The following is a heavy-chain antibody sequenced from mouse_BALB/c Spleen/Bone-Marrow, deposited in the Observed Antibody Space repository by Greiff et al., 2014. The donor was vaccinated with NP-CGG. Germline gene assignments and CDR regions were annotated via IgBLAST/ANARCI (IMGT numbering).Heavy chain of an antibody. Sequence: VKLMESGPGLVAPSQSLSITCTVSGFSLTSYGVHWVRQPPGKGLEWLGVIWADGSTNYNSALMSRLSISKDNSKSQVFFKMNSLQTDDTAMYYCARITTATGAMDYWGQGTSVTVSS. CDR3: ARITTATGAMDY. CDR1: GFSLTSYG. J-gene: IGHJ4*01. CDR2: IWADGST. D-gene: IGHD1-2*01. V-gene: IGHV2-9*02.